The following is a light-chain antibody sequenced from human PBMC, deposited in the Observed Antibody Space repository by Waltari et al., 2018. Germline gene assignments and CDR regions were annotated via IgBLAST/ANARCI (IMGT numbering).Light chain of an antibody. Sequence: QTVVTQEPSFSVSPGGTITLTCGLSSGSVSSDHYPSWYQQTPGQAPRTLIYNTNILSSGVPSRFSGSILGENASLTSTVAQADDECADYCALYMCVGIWVFGGGTYLTVL. V-gene: IGLV8-61*01. CDR3: ALYMCVGIWV. CDR2: NTN. CDR1: SGSVSSDHY. J-gene: IGLJ3*02.